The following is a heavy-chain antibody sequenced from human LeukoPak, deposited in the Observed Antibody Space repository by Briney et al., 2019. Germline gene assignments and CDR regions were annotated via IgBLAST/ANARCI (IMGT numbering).Heavy chain of an antibody. V-gene: IGHV5-51*01. J-gene: IGHJ5*02. Sequence: GESLKISCKGSGYSFTSYWIGWARQMPGKGLEWMGIIYPGDSDTRYSPSFQGQVTISADKSISTAYLQWSSLKASDTAMYYCARQSIGDWDTAMFTGSLWFAPWGQGTLVTVSS. CDR3: ARQSIGDWDTAMFTGSLWFAP. D-gene: IGHD5-18*01. CDR2: IYPGDSDT. CDR1: GYSFTSYW.